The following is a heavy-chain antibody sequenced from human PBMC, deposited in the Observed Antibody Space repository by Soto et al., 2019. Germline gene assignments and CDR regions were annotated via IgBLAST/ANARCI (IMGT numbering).Heavy chain of an antibody. CDR3: ARDMEDYGDSYGWTNWFDP. V-gene: IGHV4-59*01. CDR1: GGSISSYY. Sequence: QVQLQESGPGLVKPSETLSLTCTVSGGSISSYYWSWIRQPPGKGLEWIGYIYSSGSTNYNPSLKSRVTISVDTSKNQFSLKLSSVTAADTAVYYCARDMEDYGDSYGWTNWFDPWGQGTLVTVSS. J-gene: IGHJ5*02. D-gene: IGHD4-17*01. CDR2: IYSSGST.